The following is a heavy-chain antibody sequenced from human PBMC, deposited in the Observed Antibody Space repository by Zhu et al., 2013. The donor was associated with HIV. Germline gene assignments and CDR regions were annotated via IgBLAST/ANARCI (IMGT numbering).Heavy chain of an antibody. CDR3: ARGRRVRFGELDYFDY. CDR2: IIPIFGSA. V-gene: IGHV1-69*01. J-gene: IGHJ4*02. CDR1: GGTFSNYT. Sequence: QVQLVQSGAEVKKPGSSVKVSCKASGGTFSNYTITWVRQAPGQGPEWMGGIIPIFGSANYAQRFQGRVTITADESTRTAYMELSTLRSEDTAVYYCARGRRVRFGELDYFDYWGQGTLVTVSS. D-gene: IGHD3-10*01.